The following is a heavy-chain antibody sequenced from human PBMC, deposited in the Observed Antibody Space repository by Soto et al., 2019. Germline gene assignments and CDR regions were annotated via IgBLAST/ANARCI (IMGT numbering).Heavy chain of an antibody. D-gene: IGHD4-17*01. J-gene: IGHJ4*02. CDR1: GFTFTSSA. Sequence: SVKVSCKASGFTFTSSAVQWVRQARGQRLEWIGWIVVGSGNTNYAQKFQERVTITRDMSTSTAYMELSSLRSEDTAVYYCASWAGQVRDFGGPFDYWGQGTLVTVSS. CDR2: IVVGSGNT. V-gene: IGHV1-58*01. CDR3: ASWAGQVRDFGGPFDY.